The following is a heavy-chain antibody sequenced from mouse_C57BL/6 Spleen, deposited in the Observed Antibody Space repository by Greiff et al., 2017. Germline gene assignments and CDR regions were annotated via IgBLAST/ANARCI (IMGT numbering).Heavy chain of an antibody. Sequence: VQLQQSGAELVRPGASVKLSCTASGFNIKDDYMHWVKQRPEQGLEWIGWIDPENGDTEYASKFQSMATITADTSSNTAYLQLSSLTSEDTAVYYCTPYGSSFAYWGQGTLVTVSA. D-gene: IGHD2-2*01. V-gene: IGHV14-4*01. CDR2: IDPENGDT. J-gene: IGHJ3*01. CDR1: GFNIKDDY. CDR3: TPYGSSFAY.